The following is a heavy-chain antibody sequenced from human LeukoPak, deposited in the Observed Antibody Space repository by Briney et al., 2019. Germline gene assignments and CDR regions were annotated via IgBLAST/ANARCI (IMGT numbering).Heavy chain of an antibody. CDR3: ARCDYDFWSGPYWFDP. D-gene: IGHD3-3*01. Sequence: SETLSLTCTVSGGSISSGSYYWSWIRQPAGKGLEWIGRIYTSGSTNYNPSLKRRVTISVDTSKNQFSLKLSSVTAADTAVCYCARCDYDFWSGPYWFDPWGQGTLVTVSS. V-gene: IGHV4-61*02. J-gene: IGHJ5*02. CDR1: GGSISSGSYY. CDR2: IYTSGST.